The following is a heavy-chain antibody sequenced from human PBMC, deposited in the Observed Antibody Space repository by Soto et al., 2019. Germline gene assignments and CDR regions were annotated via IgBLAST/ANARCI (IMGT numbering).Heavy chain of an antibody. CDR2: INTYSGNT. D-gene: IGHD3-22*01. Sequence: ASVKVSCKASGYTFTNCDINWVRQAPGQGLEWMGRINTYSGNTNYAQKVQGRVTMTTDTSTSTGYMELRSLRSDDTAVYYCARRDSSGYYWAAFDIWGQGTMVTGSS. J-gene: IGHJ3*02. CDR3: ARRDSSGYYWAAFDI. CDR1: GYTFTNCD. V-gene: IGHV1-18*01.